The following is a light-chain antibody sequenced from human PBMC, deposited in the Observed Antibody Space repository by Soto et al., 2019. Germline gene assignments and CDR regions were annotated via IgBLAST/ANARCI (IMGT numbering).Light chain of an antibody. J-gene: IGKJ5*01. CDR2: GAS. Sequence: EIVLTQSPATLSLSPGERATLSCRASQSVSTSLAWYQHKPGQAPRLLIYGASNRATGIPARFSGGGSGTDFTLSISSLEPEDFALYYCQQRTNWPATFGQGTRLEIK. V-gene: IGKV3-11*01. CDR1: QSVSTS. CDR3: QQRTNWPAT.